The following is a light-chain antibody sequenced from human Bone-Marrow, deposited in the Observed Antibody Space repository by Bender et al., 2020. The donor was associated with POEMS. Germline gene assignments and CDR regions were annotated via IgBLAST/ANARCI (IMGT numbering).Light chain of an antibody. CDR2: DVS. V-gene: IGLV2-23*02. CDR1: NRDVGIYNL. CDR3: CSYAGSPWV. J-gene: IGLJ3*02. Sequence: QSALTQPASVSGSPGQSITISCTGTNRDVGIYNLVSWYQQYPGKAPKLLIHDVSKRPSGVSIRLSASKSGNTASLTISGLQAEDEATYYCCSYAGSPWVFGGGTKLTVL.